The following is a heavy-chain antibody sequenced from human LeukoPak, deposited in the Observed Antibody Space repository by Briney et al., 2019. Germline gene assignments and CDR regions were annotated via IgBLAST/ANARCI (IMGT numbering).Heavy chain of an antibody. CDR3: ARLKLLWSNYFDY. D-gene: IGHD2-2*01. Sequence: PGGSLRLSCAASGFTFSDYYMSWIRQAPGKELEWVSYISSSGSTIYYADSVKGRFTISRDNAKNSLYLQMNSLRAEDTAVYYCARLKLLWSNYFDYWGQGTLVTVSS. CDR2: ISSSGSTI. V-gene: IGHV3-11*01. J-gene: IGHJ4*02. CDR1: GFTFSDYY.